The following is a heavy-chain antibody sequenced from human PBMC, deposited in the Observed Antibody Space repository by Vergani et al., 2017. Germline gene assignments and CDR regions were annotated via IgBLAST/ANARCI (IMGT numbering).Heavy chain of an antibody. D-gene: IGHD3-22*01. CDR1: GGSISSGDYY. CDR3: ASSYDRRGYYVINYMDV. V-gene: IGHV4-30-4*01. J-gene: IGHJ6*03. CDR2: IYYSGST. Sequence: QVQLQESGPGLVKPSQTLSLTCTVSGGSISSGDYYWSWIRQPPGKGLEWIGYIYYSGSTYYNPSLKSRVTISVDTSKNQFSLKLSSVTAADTAVYYCASSYDRRGYYVINYMDVWGKGTTVTVSS.